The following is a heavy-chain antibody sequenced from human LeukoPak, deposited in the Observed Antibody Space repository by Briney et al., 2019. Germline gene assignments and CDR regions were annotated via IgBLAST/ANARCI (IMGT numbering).Heavy chain of an antibody. CDR3: ARDYFAGGWMVDAFDI. J-gene: IGHJ3*02. D-gene: IGHD6-19*01. Sequence: SVKVSCKASGGTFSSYAISWVRQAPGQGLEWMGRIIPIFGTANYAQKFQGRVTITTDESTSTAYMELSSLRSEDTAVSYCARDYFAGGWMVDAFDIWGQGTMVTVSS. CDR2: IIPIFGTA. V-gene: IGHV1-69*05. CDR1: GGTFSSYA.